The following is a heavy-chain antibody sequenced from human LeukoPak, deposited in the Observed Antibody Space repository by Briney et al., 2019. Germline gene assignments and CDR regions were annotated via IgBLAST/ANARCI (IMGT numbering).Heavy chain of an antibody. Sequence: GGSLRLSCAASGFTVSSNYMSWVRQAPGKGLEWVSVIYSGGSTYYADPVKGRYTISRDNSKNTLYLQMNSLRAEDTAVYYCARVANDLDDYWGQGTLVTVSS. D-gene: IGHD1-1*01. CDR2: IYSGGST. V-gene: IGHV3-66*01. CDR3: ARVANDLDDY. J-gene: IGHJ4*02. CDR1: GFTVSSNY.